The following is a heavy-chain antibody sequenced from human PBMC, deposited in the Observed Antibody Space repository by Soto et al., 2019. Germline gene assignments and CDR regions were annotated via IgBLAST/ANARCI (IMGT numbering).Heavy chain of an antibody. J-gene: IGHJ3*02. D-gene: IGHD6-19*01. CDR2: IWYDGSNM. Sequence: QVQLVESGGGVVQPGRSLRLSCAASGFTFSNYGMRWVRQAPGKGLEWVAVIWYDGSNMDYADSVKGRFTISRDNSKNTLYLQMNSLRDEDTAVYYCARARRSGWNVDAFDIWGQGTMVTVSS. V-gene: IGHV3-33*01. CDR3: ARARRSGWNVDAFDI. CDR1: GFTFSNYG.